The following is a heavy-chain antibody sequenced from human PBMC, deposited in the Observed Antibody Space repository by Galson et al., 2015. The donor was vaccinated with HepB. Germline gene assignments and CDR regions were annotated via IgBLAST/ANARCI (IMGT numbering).Heavy chain of an antibody. CDR3: APAGSEYGDNKYWFDP. J-gene: IGHJ5*02. CDR1: GYTLTELS. V-gene: IGHV1-24*01. D-gene: IGHD4-17*01. Sequence: SVKASCKVSGYTLTELSMHWVRQAPGKGLEWMGGFDPEDGETIYAQKFQGRVTMTEDTSTDTAYMELSSLRSEDTAVYYCAPAGSEYGDNKYWFDPWGQGTLVTVSS. CDR2: FDPEDGET.